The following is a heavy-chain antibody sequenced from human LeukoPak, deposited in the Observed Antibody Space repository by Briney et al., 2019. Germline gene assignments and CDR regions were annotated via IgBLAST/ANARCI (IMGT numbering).Heavy chain of an antibody. J-gene: IGHJ4*02. CDR1: GYSISSGYY. CDR2: IYHSGST. V-gene: IGHV4-38-2*02. D-gene: IGHD1-1*01. CDR3: ARDPLERPFDH. Sequence: PSETLSLTCAVSGYSISSGYYWGWIRQPPGKGLEWIGSIYHSGSTYYNPSLKSRVTISVDTSKNQFSLKLSSVTAADTAVYYCARDPLERPFDHWGQGTLVTVSS.